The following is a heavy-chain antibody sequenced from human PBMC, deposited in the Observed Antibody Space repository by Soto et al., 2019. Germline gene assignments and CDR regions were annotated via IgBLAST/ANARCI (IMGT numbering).Heavy chain of an antibody. D-gene: IGHD3-9*01. V-gene: IGHV4-38-2*01. J-gene: IGHJ5*02. CDR2: DYYSGST. CDR1: GYPISNGDY. Sequence: PSETLSLTCALSGYPISNGDYWGWISQAPGKGMHWIGSDYYSGSTHYEPSLRGRSALSVDTLKKQFSLRLLPITADIPAMYFFARHTSTYFGSWGEGIPGSVAS. CDR3: ARHTSTYFGS.